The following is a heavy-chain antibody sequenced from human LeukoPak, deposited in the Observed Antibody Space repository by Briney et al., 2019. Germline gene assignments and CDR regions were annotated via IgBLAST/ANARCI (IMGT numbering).Heavy chain of an antibody. CDR3: ATERPEWGAYSLLEYYYMDV. J-gene: IGHJ6*03. D-gene: IGHD1-1*01. V-gene: IGHV4-30-4*08. CDR1: GGSINSGDHY. CDR2: IYYSGST. Sequence: SETLSLTCTVSGGSINSGDHYWSWIRQPPGKGLEWIGYIYYSGSTYYNPSLKSRVTISVDTSKNQFSLQLSSVTAADTAVYYCATERPEWGAYSLLEYYYMDVWGKGTTVTVSS.